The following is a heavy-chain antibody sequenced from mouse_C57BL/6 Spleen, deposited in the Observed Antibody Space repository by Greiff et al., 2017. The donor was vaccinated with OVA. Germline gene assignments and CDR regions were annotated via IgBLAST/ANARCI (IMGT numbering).Heavy chain of an antibody. V-gene: IGHV1-15*01. D-gene: IGHD2-4*01. CDR1: GYTFTDYE. J-gene: IGHJ3*01. Sequence: QVQLQQSGAELVRPGASVTLSCKASGYTFTDYEMHWVKQTPVHGLEWIGAIDPETGGTAYNQKFKGKAILTADKSSSTAYMELRSLTSEDSAVYYCTRGYDYDDGGFAYWGQGTLVTVSA. CDR3: TRGYDYDDGGFAY. CDR2: IDPETGGT.